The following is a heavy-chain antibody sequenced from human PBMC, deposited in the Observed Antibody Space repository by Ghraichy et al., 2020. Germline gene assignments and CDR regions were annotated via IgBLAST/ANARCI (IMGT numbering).Heavy chain of an antibody. CDR3: STGGRVTTWGS. J-gene: IGHJ5*02. D-gene: IGHD7-27*01. CDR1: GLTFSNYG. V-gene: IGHV3-23*01. Sequence: GGSLRLSCVASGLTFSNYGMSWVRQAPGKGLEWISLINGGGSKTFYADSVKGRFTISRDNSRNTLYLQMTSLRAEDTAVYYCSTGGRVTTWGSWGQGILVTVSS. CDR2: INGGGSKT.